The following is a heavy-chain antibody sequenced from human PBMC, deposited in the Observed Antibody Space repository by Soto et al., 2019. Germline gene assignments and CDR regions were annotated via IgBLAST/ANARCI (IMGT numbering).Heavy chain of an antibody. D-gene: IGHD6-6*01. CDR2: VSSSGTTI. Sequence: QVQLVGSGGGLVKPGGSLRLSCAASGFTFSDYDMSWIRQAPGKGLAWVSFVSSSGTTIYYAGSVKGRFTISRDNAKNSLYLQMNSLGAEDTAVYYCARMGPRAARPSYWGQGTLVTVSS. CDR1: GFTFSDYD. J-gene: IGHJ4*02. CDR3: ARMGPRAARPSY. V-gene: IGHV3-11*01.